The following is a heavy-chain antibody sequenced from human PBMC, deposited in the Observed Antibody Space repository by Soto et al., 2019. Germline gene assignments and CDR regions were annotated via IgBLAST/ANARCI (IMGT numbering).Heavy chain of an antibody. Sequence: SETLSLTCTVSGGSISSGGYYWSWIRQHPGKGLEWIGYIYYSGSTYYNPPLKSRVTISVDTSKNQFSLKLSSVTAADTAVYYCARAHSRYYDSSAPIWFDPWGQGTLVTVSS. V-gene: IGHV4-31*03. CDR1: GGSISSGGYY. J-gene: IGHJ5*02. CDR2: IYYSGST. D-gene: IGHD3-22*01. CDR3: ARAHSRYYDSSAPIWFDP.